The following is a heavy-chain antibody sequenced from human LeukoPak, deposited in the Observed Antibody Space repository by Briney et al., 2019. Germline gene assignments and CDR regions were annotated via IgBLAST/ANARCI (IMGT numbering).Heavy chain of an antibody. D-gene: IGHD5-18*01. J-gene: IGHJ3*02. CDR1: GFTFSSHA. CDR3: ARDPKGGFSYGWGAFGI. Sequence: GRSLRLSCAASGFTFSSHAMHWVRQAPGKGLEWVAIISYDGNNKYYADSVKGRFIISRDNSKNTLYLQMNSLRAEDTAIYYCARDPKGGFSYGWGAFGIWGQGTMVTVSS. V-gene: IGHV3-30-3*01. CDR2: ISYDGNNK.